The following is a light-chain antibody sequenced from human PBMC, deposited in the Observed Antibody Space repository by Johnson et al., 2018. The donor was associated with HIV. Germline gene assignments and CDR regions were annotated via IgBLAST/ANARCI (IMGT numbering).Light chain of an antibody. Sequence: QSVLTQPPSVSVAPGQKVTISCSGSSSNIGNNYVSWYQQLPGTAPKLLIYDNNKRPSGNPDRFSGSKSGTSATLGITGLQTGDEAEYSCETWDSSLSAVYVFGTWPKLTVL. J-gene: IGLJ1*01. CDR2: DNN. CDR3: ETWDSSLSAVYV. V-gene: IGLV1-51*01. CDR1: SSNIGNNY.